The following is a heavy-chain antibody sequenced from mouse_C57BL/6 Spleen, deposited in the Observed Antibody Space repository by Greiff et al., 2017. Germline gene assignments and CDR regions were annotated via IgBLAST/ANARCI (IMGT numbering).Heavy chain of an antibody. CDR1: GYTFTSYW. V-gene: IGHV1-5*01. Sequence: EVQLQQSGPVLARPGASVKMSCKTSGYTFTSYWMHWVKQRPGQGLEWIGAIYPGNSDTSYNQKFKGKAKLTAVTSASTAYMELSSLTNEVSSVYYCTRYYGSRDYYAMDYWGQGTSVTVSS. D-gene: IGHD1-1*01. J-gene: IGHJ4*01. CDR2: IYPGNSDT. CDR3: TRYYGSRDYYAMDY.